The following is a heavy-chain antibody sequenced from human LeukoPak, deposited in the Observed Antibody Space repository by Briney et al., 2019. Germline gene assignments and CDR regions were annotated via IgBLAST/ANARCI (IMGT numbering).Heavy chain of an antibody. V-gene: IGHV3-11*01. CDR3: ARGLLGATNAFDF. Sequence: GGSLRPSCAASGFTFSDHYMSWIRQAPGKGLECVSYVSGRSSGIYYADSVKGRFTISRDNAKNSLFLQMKSLSAEDTAVYYCARGLLGATNAFDFWGQGTMVTVSS. CDR1: GFTFSDHY. CDR2: VSGRSSGI. D-gene: IGHD1-26*01. J-gene: IGHJ3*01.